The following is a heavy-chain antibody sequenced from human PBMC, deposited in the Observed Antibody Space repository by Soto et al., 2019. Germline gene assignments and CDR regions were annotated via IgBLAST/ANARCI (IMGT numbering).Heavy chain of an antibody. Sequence: NPSETLSLTCTVSGGSISSYYWSWIRQPAGKGLEWIGRIYTSGSTNYNPSLKSRVTMSVDTSKNQFSLKLSAVTAADTAVYYCARGNDYGGLFDYWGQGTLVTVSS. J-gene: IGHJ4*02. CDR2: IYTSGST. CDR1: GGSISSYY. D-gene: IGHD4-17*01. V-gene: IGHV4-4*07. CDR3: ARGNDYGGLFDY.